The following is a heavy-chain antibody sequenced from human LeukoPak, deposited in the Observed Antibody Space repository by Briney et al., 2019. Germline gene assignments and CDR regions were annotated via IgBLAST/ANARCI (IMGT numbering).Heavy chain of an antibody. CDR3: ARDIVAGTGAGPHPGTFDY. CDR2: IKQDGSEK. Sequence: AGGSLRLSCVASGFTFSSRDWMTWVRQAPGKGLEWVANIKQDGSEKNYVDSVKGRFTISRDNAKNSVDLQMNSLRVEDTAVYYCARDIVAGTGAGPHPGTFDYWGQGTLVTVSS. J-gene: IGHJ4*02. D-gene: IGHD6-19*01. CDR1: GFTFSSRDW. V-gene: IGHV3-7*01.